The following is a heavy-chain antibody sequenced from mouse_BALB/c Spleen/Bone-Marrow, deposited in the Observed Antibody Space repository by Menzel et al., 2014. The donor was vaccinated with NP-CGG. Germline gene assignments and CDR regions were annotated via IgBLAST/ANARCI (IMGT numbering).Heavy chain of an antibody. CDR1: GYTFSSYW. Sequence: VKLMESGAELMKPGASVKISCKATGYTFSSYWIEWVKQRPGHGLEWIGEILPGSGSTNYNEKFKGKATLTADTSSNTAYMQLSSLASEDSAVYYCARSVPFAYWGQGTFVTVSA. V-gene: IGHV1-9*01. CDR3: ARSVPFAY. J-gene: IGHJ3*01. CDR2: ILPGSGST.